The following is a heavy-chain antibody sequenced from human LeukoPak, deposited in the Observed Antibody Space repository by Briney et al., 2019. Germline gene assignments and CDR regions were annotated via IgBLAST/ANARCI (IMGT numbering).Heavy chain of an antibody. V-gene: IGHV3-30*02. J-gene: IGHJ5*01. Sequence: AGGSLRLSCAASGFTFSNYGMHWVRQAPGKGLEWVAFIRYDGNTKYYVDSVKGRFTISRDNSKNTLYLQMNSLRAEDTATYYCAKDRPNYYETNGHYYRRDGDSWGQGTLVTVSS. CDR3: AKDRPNYYETNGHYYRRDGDS. CDR1: GFTFSNYG. D-gene: IGHD3-22*01. CDR2: IRYDGNTK.